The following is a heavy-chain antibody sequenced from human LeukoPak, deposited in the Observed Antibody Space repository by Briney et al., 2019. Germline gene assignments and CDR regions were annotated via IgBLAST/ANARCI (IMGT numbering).Heavy chain of an antibody. CDR2: IKSKTDGGTT. Sequence: GGSLRPSCAASGFTFSNAWMSWVRQAPGKGLEWVGRIKSKTDGGTTDYAAPVKGRFTISRDDSKNTLYLQMNSLKTEDTAVYYCTTGFSMGGAFDIWGQGTMVTVSS. CDR3: TTGFSMGGAFDI. V-gene: IGHV3-15*01. D-gene: IGHD2/OR15-2a*01. CDR1: GFTFSNAW. J-gene: IGHJ3*02.